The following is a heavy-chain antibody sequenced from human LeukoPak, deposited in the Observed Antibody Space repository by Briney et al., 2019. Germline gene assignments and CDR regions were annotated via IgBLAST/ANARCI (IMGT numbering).Heavy chain of an antibody. CDR3: ARALTVDSAGSFDY. Sequence: SETLSLTCTVSGGSISSYYWSWIRQPPGKGLEWIGEINHSGSTNYNPSLKSRVTISVDTSKNQFSLKLSSVTAADTAVYYCARALTVDSAGSFDYWGQGTLVTVSS. D-gene: IGHD6-19*01. CDR2: INHSGST. V-gene: IGHV4-34*01. J-gene: IGHJ4*02. CDR1: GGSISSYY.